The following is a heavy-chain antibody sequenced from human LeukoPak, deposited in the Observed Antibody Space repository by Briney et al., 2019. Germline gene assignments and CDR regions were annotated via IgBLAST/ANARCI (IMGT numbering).Heavy chain of an antibody. CDR3: ARDHHGTGSCFEY. D-gene: IGHD3-10*01. J-gene: IGHJ4*02. V-gene: IGHV3-30*02. Sequence: PGGSLRLSCAASGFTFSSYGIHWVRQAPGKGLEWVAFIRHDGSNKYFLDSVRGRFTISRDNSKNTLFLQMNSLRVDDTAVYYCARDHHGTGSCFEYWGQGILVTVSS. CDR1: GFTFSSYG. CDR2: IRHDGSNK.